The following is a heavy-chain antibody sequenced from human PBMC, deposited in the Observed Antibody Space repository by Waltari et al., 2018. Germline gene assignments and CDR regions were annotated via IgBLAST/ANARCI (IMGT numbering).Heavy chain of an antibody. J-gene: IGHJ2*01. D-gene: IGHD2-2*01. CDR3: AREDDGDCSSTSCQSYWYFDL. CDR1: GYTFTGYY. Sequence: SVKVSCKASGYTFTGYYMHWVRQAPGQGLEWMGWITPNSGGTNYAQKFQGRVTMTRDTSISTAYMELSRLRSDDTAVYYCAREDDGDCSSTSCQSYWYFDLWGRGTLVTVSS. CDR2: ITPNSGGT. V-gene: IGHV1-2*02.